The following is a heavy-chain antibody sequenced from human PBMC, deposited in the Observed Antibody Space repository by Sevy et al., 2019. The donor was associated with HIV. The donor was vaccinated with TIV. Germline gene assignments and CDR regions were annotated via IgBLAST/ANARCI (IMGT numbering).Heavy chain of an antibody. J-gene: IGHJ4*02. CDR2: IYYNGHI. V-gene: IGHV4-59*08. CDR3: AGENAWGRGYS. D-gene: IGHD1-26*01. CDR1: GGSITSLY. Sequence: SETLSLTCTVSGGSITSLYWNWIRQPPGKGLEWIANIYYNGHINYNPSRKSRVTSSPDTSKNQFSLRLSSVTAADTAMYYCAGENAWGRGYSWGQGTLVTVSS.